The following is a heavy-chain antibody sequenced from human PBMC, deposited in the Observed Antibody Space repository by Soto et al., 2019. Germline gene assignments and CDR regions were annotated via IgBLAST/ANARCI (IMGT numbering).Heavy chain of an antibody. CDR2: ISGSGGST. CDR3: AKLFGLPCYDFWSGYHRDYYYYYMDV. CDR1: GFTFSSYA. V-gene: IGHV3-23*01. J-gene: IGHJ6*03. D-gene: IGHD3-3*01. Sequence: GGSLRLSCAASGFTFSSYAMSWVRRAPGKRQEWVSAISGSGGSTYYADSVKGRFTIPRDNSKNTLYLQMNSLRAEDTAVYYCAKLFGLPCYDFWSGYHRDYYYYYMDVWGKGTTVTVSS.